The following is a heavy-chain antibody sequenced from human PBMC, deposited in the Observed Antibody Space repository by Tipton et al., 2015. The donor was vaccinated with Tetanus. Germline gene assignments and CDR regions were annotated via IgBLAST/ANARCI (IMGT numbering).Heavy chain of an antibody. J-gene: IGHJ4*02. CDR3: ARDPRIAVAGRVYYFDY. CDR1: GFTFSSYS. V-gene: IGHV3-21*01. Sequence: SLRLSCAASGFTFSSYSMNWVRQAPGKGLEWVSSSSSSSSYIYYADSVKGRFTICRDNAKNSLYLQMNSLRAEDTAVYYCARDPRIAVAGRVYYFDYWGQEALVTDSS. CDR2: SSSSSSYI. D-gene: IGHD6-19*01.